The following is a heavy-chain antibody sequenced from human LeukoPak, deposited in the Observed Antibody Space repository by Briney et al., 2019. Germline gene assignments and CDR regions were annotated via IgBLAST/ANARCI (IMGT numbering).Heavy chain of an antibody. D-gene: IGHD2-2*01. V-gene: IGHV1-18*01. CDR3: AREAHCSSTSCYLEGGYYYMDV. J-gene: IGHJ6*03. CDR2: ISAYNGNT. Sequence: ASVKVSCKASGYTFTSYGISWVRPAPGQGLEWMGWISAYNGNTNYAQKFQGRVTMTTDTSTSTAYMELRSLRSDDTAVYYCAREAHCSSTSCYLEGGYYYMDVWGKGTTVTVSS. CDR1: GYTFTSYG.